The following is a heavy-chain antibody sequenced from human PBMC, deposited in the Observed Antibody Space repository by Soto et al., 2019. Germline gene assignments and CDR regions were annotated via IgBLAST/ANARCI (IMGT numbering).Heavy chain of an antibody. CDR3: ARADSGEQWLVSGNFDY. D-gene: IGHD6-19*01. CDR2: ISSSSSYI. CDR1: GFTFSSDS. Sequence: PWGFLRRSCAASGFTFSSDSMNWVRQAPGKGLEWVSSISSSSSYIYYADSVKGRFTISRDNAKNSLYLQMNSLRAEDTAVYYCARADSGEQWLVSGNFDYWGQGTLVTVSS. V-gene: IGHV3-21*01. J-gene: IGHJ4*02.